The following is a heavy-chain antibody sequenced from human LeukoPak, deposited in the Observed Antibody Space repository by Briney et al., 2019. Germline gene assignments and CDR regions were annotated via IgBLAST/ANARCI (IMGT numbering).Heavy chain of an antibody. Sequence: GGSLRLSCAASGFTFSSYAMSWVRRAPGKGLEWVSAMSGSGGSTYYADSVKGRFTLSRDNSKNTLYMQMNSLRAEDTAVYYCAKAVEMATRFDYWGQGTLVTVSS. CDR1: GFTFSSYA. V-gene: IGHV3-23*01. J-gene: IGHJ4*02. CDR3: AKAVEMATRFDY. CDR2: MSGSGGST. D-gene: IGHD5-24*01.